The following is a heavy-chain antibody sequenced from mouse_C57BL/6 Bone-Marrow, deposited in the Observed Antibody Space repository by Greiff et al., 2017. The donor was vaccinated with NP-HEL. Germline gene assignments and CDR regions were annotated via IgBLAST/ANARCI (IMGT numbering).Heavy chain of an antibody. J-gene: IGHJ3*01. CDR1: GYTFTEYT. Sequence: VQLQQSGAELVKPGASVKLSCKASGYTFTEYTIHWVKQRSGQGLEWIGWFYPGSGSIKYNEKFKDKATLTADKSSSTVYMELSRLTSEDSAVYFCARHEDGEWLLLEPWFAYWGQGTLVTVSA. CDR2: FYPGSGSI. D-gene: IGHD2-3*01. V-gene: IGHV1-62-2*01. CDR3: ARHEDGEWLLLEPWFAY.